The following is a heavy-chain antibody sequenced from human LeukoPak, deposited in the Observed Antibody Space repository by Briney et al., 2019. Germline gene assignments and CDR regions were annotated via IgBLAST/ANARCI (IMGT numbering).Heavy chain of an antibody. CDR2: ISWNSGSI. J-gene: IGHJ4*02. D-gene: IGHD6-6*01. Sequence: GGSLRLCCAASGFTFDDYAMHWVRQATGKGLEWVSGISWNSGSIGYADSVKGRFTISRDNAKNSLYLQMNSLRAEDTALYYCAKDREYSSSSSFDYWGQGTLVTVSS. CDR3: AKDREYSSSSSFDY. CDR1: GFTFDDYA. V-gene: IGHV3-9*01.